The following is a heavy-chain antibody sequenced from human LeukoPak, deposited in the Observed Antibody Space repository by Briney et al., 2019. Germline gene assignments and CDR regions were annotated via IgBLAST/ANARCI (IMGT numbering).Heavy chain of an antibody. CDR1: DFSFSNYA. Sequence: GGSLRLSCAASDFSFSNYAMSWVRQAPGKGLEWVSAVSNRGGSTYYADSVKGRFTISRDNSKKTLYLQMNSLRAEDTAVYYCANLYHWGQGTLVTVSS. D-gene: IGHD3-16*01. CDR2: VSNRGGST. CDR3: ANLYH. J-gene: IGHJ4*02. V-gene: IGHV3-23*01.